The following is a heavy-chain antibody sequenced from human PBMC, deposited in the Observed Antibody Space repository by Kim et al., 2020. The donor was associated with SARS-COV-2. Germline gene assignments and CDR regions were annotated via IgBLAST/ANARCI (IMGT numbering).Heavy chain of an antibody. D-gene: IGHD3-22*01. CDR3: ARVTPSSGYYGY. J-gene: IGHJ4*02. V-gene: IGHV3-48*02. Sequence: YYADSVKGRFTISRDNAKNSLYLQMNSLRDEDTAVYYCARVTPSSGYYGYWGQGTLVTVSS.